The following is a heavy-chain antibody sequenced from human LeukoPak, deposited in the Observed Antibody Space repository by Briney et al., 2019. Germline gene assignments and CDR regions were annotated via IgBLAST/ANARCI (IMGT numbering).Heavy chain of an antibody. J-gene: IGHJ4*02. Sequence: PGGSLRLSCAASGFTFSDYSMNWVRQAPGKGLEWVSYISFSVNTKYYGDSVKGRFTISRDNAKNSLYLHMDSLRGEDTAVYYCARGAYSSGWAYFDHWGQGTLVTVSS. D-gene: IGHD6-19*01. CDR1: GFTFSDYS. CDR2: ISFSVNTK. CDR3: ARGAYSSGWAYFDH. V-gene: IGHV3-48*04.